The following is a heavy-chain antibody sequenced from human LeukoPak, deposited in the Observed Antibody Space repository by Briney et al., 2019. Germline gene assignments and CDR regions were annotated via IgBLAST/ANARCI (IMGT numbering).Heavy chain of an antibody. CDR3: ARKSADYVRGSLSDY. D-gene: IGHD3-16*01. CDR1: GVSMKDYY. V-gene: IGHV4-59*12. Sequence: SETLSLTCSVSGVSMKDYYWSWNRQPPGKGLEWIAYINDNGHSGYNPALESRVTISVDTSKNHFSLRLRSVTAADTGVYFCARKSADYVRGSLSDYWGQGILVTVSS. J-gene: IGHJ4*02. CDR2: INDNGHS.